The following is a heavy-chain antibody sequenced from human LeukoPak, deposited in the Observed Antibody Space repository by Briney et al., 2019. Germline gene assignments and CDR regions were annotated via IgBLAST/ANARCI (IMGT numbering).Heavy chain of an antibody. J-gene: IGHJ4*02. V-gene: IGHV3-7*03. Sequence: GGSLRLSCVASGFIFGDYWMRWVRQAPGKGLEWVATINQNGGVKYCVDSVKGRFTISRDNAKTSLFLQMNSLRIDDTAMYYCTRTVNSASDFWGQGTLVTVSS. CDR1: GFIFGDYW. D-gene: IGHD4-23*01. CDR3: TRTVNSASDF. CDR2: INQNGGVK.